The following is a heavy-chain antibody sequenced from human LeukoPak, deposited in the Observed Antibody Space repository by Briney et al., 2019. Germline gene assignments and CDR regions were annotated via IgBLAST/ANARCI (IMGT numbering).Heavy chain of an antibody. CDR3: ARGSGGLFDY. V-gene: IGHV4-39*07. J-gene: IGHJ4*02. CDR2: IYYSGST. Sequence: SETLSLTCTVSGGSISSYYWGWIRQPPGKGLEWIGSIYYSGSTYYNPSLKSRVTISVDTSKNQFSLKLSSVTAADTAVYYCARGSGGLFDYWGQGTLVTVSS. CDR1: GGSISSYY. D-gene: IGHD1-26*01.